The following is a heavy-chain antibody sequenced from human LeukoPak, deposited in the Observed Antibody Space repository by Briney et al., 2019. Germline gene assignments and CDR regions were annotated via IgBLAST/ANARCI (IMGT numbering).Heavy chain of an antibody. Sequence: ASVKVSCKASGYTFTSYYIHWVRQAPGQGLEWMGIINPSGGSTSYAQKFQGRVTMTRDTSTCTVYMELSSLRSEDTAVYYCAREAGTAMAPFDYWGQGTLVTVSS. D-gene: IGHD5-18*01. V-gene: IGHV1-46*01. J-gene: IGHJ4*02. CDR2: INPSGGST. CDR3: AREAGTAMAPFDY. CDR1: GYTFTSYY.